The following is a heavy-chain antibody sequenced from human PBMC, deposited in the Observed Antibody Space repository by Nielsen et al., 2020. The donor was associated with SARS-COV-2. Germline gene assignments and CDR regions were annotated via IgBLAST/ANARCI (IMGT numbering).Heavy chain of an antibody. CDR2: IRSKAYGGTT. V-gene: IGHV3-49*03. CDR1: GFTFGDYA. D-gene: IGHD6-19*01. CDR3: TKDGGGWHYYFDY. Sequence: GESLKISCTASGFTFGDYAMSWFRQAPGKGLEWVGFIRSKAYGGTTEYAASVKGRFTISRDDSKSIAYLQMNSLKTEDTAVYYCTKDGGGWHYYFDYWGQGTLVTVSS. J-gene: IGHJ4*02.